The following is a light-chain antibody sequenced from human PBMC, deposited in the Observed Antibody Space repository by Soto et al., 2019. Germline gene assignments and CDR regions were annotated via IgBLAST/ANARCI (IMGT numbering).Light chain of an antibody. Sequence: ALTQPASVSGSPGQSITISCTGTSSDVGGYNYVSWYQQHPGKAPKLIIFEVSYRPSGISNRFSASKSGDTASLTVSGLQADDEADYYCCSYTDSRTHIFGSGTKVTVL. CDR3: CSYTDSRTHI. CDR1: SSDVGGYNY. J-gene: IGLJ1*01. CDR2: EVS. V-gene: IGLV2-14*01.